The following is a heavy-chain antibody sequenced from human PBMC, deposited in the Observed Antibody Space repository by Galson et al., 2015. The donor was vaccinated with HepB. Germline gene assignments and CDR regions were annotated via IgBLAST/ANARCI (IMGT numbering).Heavy chain of an antibody. CDR1: GYTFTGYY. J-gene: IGHJ4*02. V-gene: IGHV1-2*02. D-gene: IGHD2-2*02. CDR2: INPNSGGT. CDR3: ASSVPLYCSSTSCDIGPEFDY. Sequence: ASGYTFTGYYMHWVRQAPGQGLEWMGWINPNSGGTNYAQKFQGRVTMTRDTSISTAYMELSRLRSDDTAVYYCASSVPLYCSSTSCDIGPEFDYWGQGTLVTVSS.